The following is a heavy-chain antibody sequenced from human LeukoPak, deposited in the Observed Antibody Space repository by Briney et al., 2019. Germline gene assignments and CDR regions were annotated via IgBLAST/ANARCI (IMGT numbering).Heavy chain of an antibody. CDR3: AKASPSYDILTGSLDY. Sequence: GGSLRLSCAASGFTFSSYGMHWVRQAPGKGLEWVAVISYDGSNKYYADSVKGRFTISRDNSKNTLYLQMNSLRAEDTAVYYCAKASPSYDILTGSLDYWGQGTLVTVSS. CDR1: GFTFSSYG. D-gene: IGHD3-9*01. CDR2: ISYDGSNK. V-gene: IGHV3-30*18. J-gene: IGHJ4*02.